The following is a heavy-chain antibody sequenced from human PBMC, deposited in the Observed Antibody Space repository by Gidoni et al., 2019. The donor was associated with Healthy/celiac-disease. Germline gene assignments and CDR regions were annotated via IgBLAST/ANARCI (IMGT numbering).Heavy chain of an antibody. J-gene: IGHJ2*01. CDR1: GYSFTSYW. D-gene: IGHD3-10*01. V-gene: IGHV5-51*01. Sequence: EVQLVQSGAEVTKPGESLKISCKGSGYSFTSYWIGWVRLMPGKGLEWMGIIYPGDSDTRYSPSFQGQVTISADKSISTAYLQWSSLKASDTAMYYCARLHTGVITMVRGVKSSYWYFDLWGRGTLVTVSS. CDR3: ARLHTGVITMVRGVKSSYWYFDL. CDR2: IYPGDSDT.